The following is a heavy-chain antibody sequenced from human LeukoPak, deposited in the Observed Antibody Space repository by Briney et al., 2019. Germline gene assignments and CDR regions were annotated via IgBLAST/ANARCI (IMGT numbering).Heavy chain of an antibody. CDR1: GFTFSSYA. CDR2: IKQDGSEN. CDR3: AKNRGNYYYVDY. Sequence: GGSLRLSCAASGFTFSSYAMSWVRQAPGKGLEWVASIKQDGSENYHVDSVKGRFTISRDNAKNSLYLQMSSLRAEDTAVYYCAKNRGNYYYVDYWGQGTLITVSS. D-gene: IGHD1-26*01. J-gene: IGHJ4*02. V-gene: IGHV3-7*01.